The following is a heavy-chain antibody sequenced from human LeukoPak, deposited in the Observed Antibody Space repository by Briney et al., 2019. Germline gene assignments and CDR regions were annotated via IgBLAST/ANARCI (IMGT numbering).Heavy chain of an antibody. CDR2: IKQDGSEK. V-gene: IGHV3-7*01. CDR1: GFTFSSYW. D-gene: IGHD3-10*01. CDR3: TRGGGEFDP. Sequence: PGGSLRLSCAASGFTFSSYWMSWVRQAPGKGLEWVANIKQDGSEKYYVDSVKGRFTISRDNAKKSMYLQMNSLRVDDTATYYCTRGGGEFDPWGQGTRVTVSS. J-gene: IGHJ5*02.